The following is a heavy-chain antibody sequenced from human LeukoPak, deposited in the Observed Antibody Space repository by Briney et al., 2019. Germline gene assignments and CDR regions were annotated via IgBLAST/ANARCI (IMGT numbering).Heavy chain of an antibody. J-gene: IGHJ4*02. D-gene: IGHD5-12*01. V-gene: IGHV1-18*01. CDR3: ARNIVATEEGDY. CDR2: ISTYNGNT. Sequence: ASVKVSCKASGYTFNSYDISWVRQAPGQGLEWMAWISTYNGNTNYALKVQGRATMTTDTSTSTAYMELRSLRSEDTAVYYCARNIVATEEGDYWGQGTLVTVSS. CDR1: GYTFNSYD.